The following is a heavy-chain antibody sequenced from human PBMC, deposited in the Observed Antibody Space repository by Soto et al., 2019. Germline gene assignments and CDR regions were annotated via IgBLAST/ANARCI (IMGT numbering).Heavy chain of an antibody. J-gene: IGHJ4*02. CDR1: GGSISSSSYY. V-gene: IGHV4-39*01. CDR3: ARWISDILTGYYTKNFDY. Sequence: PSETLSLTCTVSGGSISSSSYYWGWIRQPPGKGLEWIGSIYYSGSTYYNPSLKSRVTISVDTSKNQFSLKLSSVTAADTAVYYCARWISDILTGYYTKNFDYWGQGTLVTVSS. CDR2: IYYSGST. D-gene: IGHD3-9*01.